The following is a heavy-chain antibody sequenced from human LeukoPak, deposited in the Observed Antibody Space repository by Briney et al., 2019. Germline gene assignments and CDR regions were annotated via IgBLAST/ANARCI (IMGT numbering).Heavy chain of an antibody. CDR3: ARLLMGATKGDP. V-gene: IGHV4-38-2*01. J-gene: IGHJ5*02. Sequence: HSETLSLTCAVSGYSISSGYYWGWIRQPPGKGLEGIGRIYHSGRTYYTPSLKSRVPISVDTTKNQVSQKLSSVTAADTAVYYCARLLMGATKGDPWGQGTLVTV. CDR2: IYHSGRT. D-gene: IGHD1-26*01. CDR1: GYSISSGYY.